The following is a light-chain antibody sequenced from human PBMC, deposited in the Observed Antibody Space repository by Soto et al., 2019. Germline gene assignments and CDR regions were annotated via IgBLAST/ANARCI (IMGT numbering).Light chain of an antibody. CDR1: QFVSSTY. CDR3: QQYRISPFT. J-gene: IGKJ4*01. Sequence: EVVLTQSPGTLSLSPGARVTLSCRASQFVSSTYLAWYQQRPGQAPRLLIYGASSRATGIPDRFSGGGSETDFTLTISRLESEDSAVYYCQQYRISPFTFGGGTKVDIK. CDR2: GAS. V-gene: IGKV3-20*01.